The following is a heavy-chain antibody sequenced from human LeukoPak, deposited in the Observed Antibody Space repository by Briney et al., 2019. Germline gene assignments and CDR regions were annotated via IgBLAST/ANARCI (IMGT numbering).Heavy chain of an antibody. CDR2: VYYSGST. D-gene: IGHD3-22*01. J-gene: IGHJ4*02. CDR3: ASTYYYDTSAFLPFGY. V-gene: IGHV4-59*01. Sequence: SETLSLTCTVSGGSISSYYWSWIRQPPGKGLEWIGYVYYSGSTNYNPSLKSRVTISVDTSKNQFSLKLSSVTTADTAVYYCASTYYYDTSAFLPFGYWGQGTLVTASS. CDR1: GGSISSYY.